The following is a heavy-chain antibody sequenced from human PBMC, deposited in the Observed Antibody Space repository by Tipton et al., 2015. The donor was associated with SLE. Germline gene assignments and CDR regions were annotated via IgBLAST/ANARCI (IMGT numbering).Heavy chain of an antibody. CDR2: IYTSGST. Sequence: LRLSCAVYGGSISSYYWSWIRQPAGKGLEWIGRIYTSGSTNYNPSLKSRVTISVDTSKNQFSLKLSSVTAADTAVYYCARAPGLRYAFDIWGQGTMVTVSS. V-gene: IGHV4-59*10. D-gene: IGHD5-12*01. CDR3: ARAPGLRYAFDI. J-gene: IGHJ3*02. CDR1: GGSISSYY.